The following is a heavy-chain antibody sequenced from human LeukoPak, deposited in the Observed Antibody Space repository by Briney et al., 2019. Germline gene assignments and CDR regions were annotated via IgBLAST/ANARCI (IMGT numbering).Heavy chain of an antibody. J-gene: IGHJ4*02. V-gene: IGHV4-34*01. CDR3: ARHRSGWLQSSFDY. D-gene: IGHD5-24*01. CDR1: GGSFTTYY. CDR2: INHNEFT. Sequence: PSETLSLTCAVYGGSFTTYYWSWIRQPPGKGLEWIGEINHNEFTNYNPSLKSRVTISVDTSKNQFSLKLSSVTAADTAVYYCARHRSGWLQSSFDYWGQGTLVTVSS.